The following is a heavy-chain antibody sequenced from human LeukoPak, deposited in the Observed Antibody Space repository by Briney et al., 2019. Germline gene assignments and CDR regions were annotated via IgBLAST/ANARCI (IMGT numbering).Heavy chain of an antibody. D-gene: IGHD6-19*01. CDR1: GFTFSSYA. V-gene: IGHV3-23*01. J-gene: IGHJ5*02. CDR3: AKGSGSGWYGWFAP. Sequence: GGSLRLSCAASGFTFSSYAMTWVRQAPGKGLEWVSSIDASGGSTYYADSVKGRFTISRDNSKNTFFLQMNTLRAANTAVYYCAKGSGSGWYGWFAPWGQGTLVTVSS. CDR2: IDASGGST.